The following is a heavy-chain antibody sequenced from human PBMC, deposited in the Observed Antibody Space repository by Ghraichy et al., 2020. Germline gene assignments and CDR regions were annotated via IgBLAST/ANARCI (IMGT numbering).Heavy chain of an antibody. Sequence: ASVKVSCKASGYTFTSYGISWVRQAPGQGLEWMGWISAYNGNTNYAQKLQGRVTMTTDTSTSTAYMELRSLRSDDTAVYYCARGPYCSSTSCYGYYYYGMDVWGQGTTVTVSS. V-gene: IGHV1-18*01. D-gene: IGHD2-2*01. CDR1: GYTFTSYG. J-gene: IGHJ6*02. CDR2: ISAYNGNT. CDR3: ARGPYCSSTSCYGYYYYGMDV.